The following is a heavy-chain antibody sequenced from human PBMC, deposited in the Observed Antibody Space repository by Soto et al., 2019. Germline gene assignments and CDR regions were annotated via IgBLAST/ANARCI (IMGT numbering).Heavy chain of an antibody. J-gene: IGHJ6*02. D-gene: IGHD2-15*01. CDR1: GFTFSNAW. CDR3: TTDRGYCSGGSCWTYGMDV. CDR2: IKSKTDGGTT. V-gene: IGHV3-15*07. Sequence: GGSLRLSCAASGFTFSNAWMNWVRQAPGKGLEWVGRIKSKTDGGTTDYAAPVKGRFTISRDDSKNTLYLQMNSLKTEDTAVYYCTTDRGYCSGGSCWTYGMDVWGQGTTVTVSS.